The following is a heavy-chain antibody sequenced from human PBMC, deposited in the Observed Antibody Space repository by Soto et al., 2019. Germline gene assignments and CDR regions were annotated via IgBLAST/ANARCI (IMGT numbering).Heavy chain of an antibody. D-gene: IGHD4-17*01. V-gene: IGHV3-21*01. Sequence: EVQLVESGGGLVKPGGSLRLSCAASGFTFSSYSMHWVRQAPGKGLEWVSSISSSSSYIYYADSVKGRFTISRDNAKNSLYMQMNSLRAEDTAVYYCAREDYGGNSSIWGQGTMVTVSS. CDR2: ISSSSSYI. CDR1: GFTFSSYS. J-gene: IGHJ3*02. CDR3: AREDYGGNSSI.